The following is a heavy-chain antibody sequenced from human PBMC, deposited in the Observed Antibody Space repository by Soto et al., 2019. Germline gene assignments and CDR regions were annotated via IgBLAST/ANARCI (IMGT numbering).Heavy chain of an antibody. D-gene: IGHD6-6*01. CDR1: GYSFTSYW. CDR2: IYPGDSDT. V-gene: IGHV5-51*01. CDR3: ARAPKVSGSSQTRPDF. Sequence: GESLKISCKGSGYSFTSYWIGWVRQMPGKGLEWMGIIYPGDSDTRYSPSFQGQVTISADKSISTAYLQWSSLKASDTAMYYCARAPKVSGSSQTRPDFWGQGTLVTVSS. J-gene: IGHJ4*02.